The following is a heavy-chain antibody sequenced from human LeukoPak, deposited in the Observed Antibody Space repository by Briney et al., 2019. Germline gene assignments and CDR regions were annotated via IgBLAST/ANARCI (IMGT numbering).Heavy chain of an antibody. CDR1: GFTFSSYS. J-gene: IGHJ4*02. D-gene: IGHD6-6*01. CDR3: ARLGRRGSSSGGCFDY. Sequence: GGSLRLSCAASGFTFSSYSMNWVRQAPGKGLEWVSSISSSSSYIYYADSVKGRFTISRDNAKNSLYLQMNSLRAEDTAVYYCARLGRRGSSSGGCFDYWGQGTLVTVSS. CDR2: ISSSSSYI. V-gene: IGHV3-21*01.